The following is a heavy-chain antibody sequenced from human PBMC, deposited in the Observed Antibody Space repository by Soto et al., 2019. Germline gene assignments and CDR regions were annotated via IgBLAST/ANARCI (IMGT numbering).Heavy chain of an antibody. CDR1: GGSISSYC. Sequence: PSETLSLTCTVSGGSISSYCWSCIRQPPGKGLEWIGYIYYSGSTNYNPSLTSRVTISVDTSKNQFSLKLSSLTAADTAVYYCARQRSYYYVWGGYRSDAFAIPAQGTIVTGSS. CDR2: IYYSGST. J-gene: IGHJ3*02. D-gene: IGHD3-16*02. V-gene: IGHV4-59*01. CDR3: ARQRSYYYVWGGYRSDAFAI.